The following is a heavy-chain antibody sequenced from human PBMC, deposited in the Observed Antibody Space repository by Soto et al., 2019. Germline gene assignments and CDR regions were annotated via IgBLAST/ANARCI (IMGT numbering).Heavy chain of an antibody. D-gene: IGHD1-7*01. Sequence: LKISRKGSGYSFTSYWISWVRQMPGKGLEWMGRIDPSDSYTNYSPSFQGHVTISADKSISTAYLQWSRLKASDTAMYYCASAGTTYYYYGMDVWGQGTTVTASS. CDR3: ASAGTTYYYYGMDV. CDR2: IDPSDSYT. CDR1: GYSFTSYW. J-gene: IGHJ6*02. V-gene: IGHV5-10-1*01.